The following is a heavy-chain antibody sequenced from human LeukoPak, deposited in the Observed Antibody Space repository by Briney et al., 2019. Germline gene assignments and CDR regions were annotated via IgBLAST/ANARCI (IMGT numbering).Heavy chain of an antibody. CDR2: IYPGDSDT. D-gene: IGHD5-18*01. J-gene: IGHJ4*02. CDR1: GYSFISHW. CDR3: ARRLYSYGSEYYFDY. Sequence: GESLKISCKASGYSFISHWIGWVRQMPGKGLEWMGIIYPGDSDTRYSPSFQGQVTISADRSISTAYLQWSSLKASDTAMFYCARRLYSYGSEYYFDYWGQGTLVTVSS. V-gene: IGHV5-51*01.